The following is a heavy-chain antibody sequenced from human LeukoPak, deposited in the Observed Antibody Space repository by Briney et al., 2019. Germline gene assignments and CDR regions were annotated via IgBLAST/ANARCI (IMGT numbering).Heavy chain of an antibody. CDR3: ARDSSTSMHYGMDV. D-gene: IGHD2-2*01. V-gene: IGHV3-30-3*01. CDR1: GFTSSSYA. CDR2: ISYDGSNK. Sequence: GGSLRLSCAASGFTSSSYAMHWVRQAPGKGLEWVAVISYDGSNKYYADSVKGRFTISRDNSKNTLYLQMNSLRAEDTAVYYCARDSSTSMHYGMDVWGQGTTVTVSS. J-gene: IGHJ6*02.